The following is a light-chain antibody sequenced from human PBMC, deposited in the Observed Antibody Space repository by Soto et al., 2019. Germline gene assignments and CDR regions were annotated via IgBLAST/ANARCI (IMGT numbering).Light chain of an antibody. Sequence: QSALTQPPSVSGAPGQRVTISCTGSSSNIGAGYDVHWYQQLPGTAPKLLMYGDSNRPSGVPDRFSGSKSGTLASLAITGLQAEDEADYYCHSYDSSLSGWVFGGGTKLTVL. J-gene: IGLJ3*02. CDR3: HSYDSSLSGWV. CDR1: SSNIGAGYD. CDR2: GDS. V-gene: IGLV1-40*01.